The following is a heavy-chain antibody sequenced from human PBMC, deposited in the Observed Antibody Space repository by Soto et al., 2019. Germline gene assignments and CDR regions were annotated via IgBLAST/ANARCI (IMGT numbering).Heavy chain of an antibody. V-gene: IGHV1-69*13. CDR2: IIPIFGTA. Sequence: SVKVSCKASGGTFSSYAISWVRQAPGQGLEWMGGIIPIFGTANYAQKFQGRVTITADESTSTAYMELSSLRSEDTAVYYCARPYCGGDCYSGQDAFDIWGQGTMVNV. CDR1: GGTFSSYA. D-gene: IGHD2-21*02. CDR3: ARPYCGGDCYSGQDAFDI. J-gene: IGHJ3*02.